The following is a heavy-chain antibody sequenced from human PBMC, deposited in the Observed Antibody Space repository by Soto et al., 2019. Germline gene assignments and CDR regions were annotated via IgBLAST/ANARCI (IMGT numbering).Heavy chain of an antibody. Sequence: SVKVSCKASGGTFSSYAISWVRQAPGQGLEWMGGIIPIFGTANYAQKFQGRVTIIADESTSTAYMELSSLRSEDTAVYYCARCLGGYNFYNWFDPWGQGTLVTVSS. CDR1: GGTFSSYA. D-gene: IGHD5-12*01. J-gene: IGHJ5*02. V-gene: IGHV1-69*13. CDR3: ARCLGGYNFYNWFDP. CDR2: IIPIFGTA.